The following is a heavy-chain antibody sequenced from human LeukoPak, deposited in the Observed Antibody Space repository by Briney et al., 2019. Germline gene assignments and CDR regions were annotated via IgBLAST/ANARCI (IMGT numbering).Heavy chain of an antibody. J-gene: IGHJ6*03. V-gene: IGHV1-2*02. CDR3: ARGRSYYGSRPGGYYMDV. Sequence: ASVKVSCKASGYSFIGYYMHWVRQAPGQGLEWMGWINPNLGTTNYAQKFQGRVTMTRDTSISTAYMELSRLGSEDTAVYYCARGRSYYGSRPGGYYMDVWGKGTTVTISS. CDR1: GYSFIGYY. CDR2: INPNLGTT. D-gene: IGHD3-10*01.